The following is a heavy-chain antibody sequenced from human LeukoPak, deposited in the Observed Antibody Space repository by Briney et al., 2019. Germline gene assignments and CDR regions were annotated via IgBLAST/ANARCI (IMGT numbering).Heavy chain of an antibody. CDR1: GASISSITYY. CDR3: ARGAAGYSYG. CDR2: IYYSGST. V-gene: IGHV4-61*05. J-gene: IGHJ4*02. Sequence: PSETLSLTCTVSGASISSITYYWGWIRQPPGKGLEWIGHIYYSGSTNYNPSLKSRVTISIDTSKNQFSLRLSSVTAADTAVYYCARGAAGYSYGWGQGTLVTVSS. D-gene: IGHD5-18*01.